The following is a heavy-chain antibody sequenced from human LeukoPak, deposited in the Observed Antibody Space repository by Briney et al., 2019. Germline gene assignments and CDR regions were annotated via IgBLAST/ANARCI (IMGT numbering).Heavy chain of an antibody. Sequence: GGSLRLSCAASGFTFSNYEMNWVRQAPGKGLEWVSYISSSSSTIYYADSVKGRFTISRDNAKNSLYLQMNSLRAEDTAVYYCARDAGLMVFDYWGQGTLVTVSS. D-gene: IGHD2-8*01. V-gene: IGHV3-48*01. CDR3: ARDAGLMVFDY. CDR1: GFTFSNYE. J-gene: IGHJ4*02. CDR2: ISSSSSTI.